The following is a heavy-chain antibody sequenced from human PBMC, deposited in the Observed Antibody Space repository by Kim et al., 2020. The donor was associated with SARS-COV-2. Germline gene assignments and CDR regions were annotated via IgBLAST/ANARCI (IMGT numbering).Heavy chain of an antibody. CDR2: ISSSSSTI. J-gene: IGHJ6*02. CDR3: ARDFSPVPAATQRGARGYYYYGMDV. V-gene: IGHV3-48*02. D-gene: IGHD2-2*01. Sequence: GGSLRLSCAASGFTFSSYSMNWVRQAPGKGLEWVSYISSSSSTIYYADSVKGRFTISRDNAKNSLYLQMNSLRDEDTAVYYCARDFSPVPAATQRGARGYYYYGMDVWGQGTTVTVSS. CDR1: GFTFSSYS.